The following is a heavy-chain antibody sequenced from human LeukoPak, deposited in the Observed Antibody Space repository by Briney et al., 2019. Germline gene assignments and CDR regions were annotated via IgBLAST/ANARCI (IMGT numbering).Heavy chain of an antibody. V-gene: IGHV4-39*07. J-gene: IGHJ3*02. Sequence: SETLSLTCTVSGGSISSSGYYWSWTRQPPGKGLEWIGEINHSGSTNYNPSLKSRVTLSLDTSKNQFSLNLTSVTAADTAVYYCAETGEISSIWGRGTMVTVSS. CDR1: GGSISSSGYY. D-gene: IGHD1-14*01. CDR2: INHSGST. CDR3: AETGEISSI.